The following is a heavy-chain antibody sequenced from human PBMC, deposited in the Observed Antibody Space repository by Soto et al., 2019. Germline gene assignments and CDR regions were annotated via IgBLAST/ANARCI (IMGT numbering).Heavy chain of an antibody. CDR3: AKAAAYHGSASYFPFDD. CDR2: ISGSGANT. J-gene: IGHJ4*02. CDR1: GFSFSSYA. D-gene: IGHD3-10*01. Sequence: EVQLLESGGGLVQPGGPLRLSCAASGFSFSSYAMSCVRQAPGKGLEWVSSISGSGANTYYVDSVKGRFTVSRDNSKNTLYLQMSSLRGEDTAVYKCAKAAAYHGSASYFPFDDWGLGTLVTVSS. V-gene: IGHV3-23*01.